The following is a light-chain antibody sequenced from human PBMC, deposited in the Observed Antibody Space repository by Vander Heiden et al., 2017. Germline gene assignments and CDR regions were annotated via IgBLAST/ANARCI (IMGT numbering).Light chain of an antibody. CDR1: NSNIRGNT. Sequence: QSLLTQPPPASGTPGQRVTIACSGSNSNIRGNTVNWYQQLPGTAPKVLIYADNQRPSGVPDRFSGSKSGTSASLAISGLQSEDEADYYCASWDDSLNCPVFGTGTKVTVL. J-gene: IGLJ1*01. CDR3: ASWDDSLNCPV. V-gene: IGLV1-44*01. CDR2: ADN.